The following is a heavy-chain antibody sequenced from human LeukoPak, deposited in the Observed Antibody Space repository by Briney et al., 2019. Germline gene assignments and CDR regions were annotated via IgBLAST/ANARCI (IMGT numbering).Heavy chain of an antibody. CDR2: IRSKANSYAT. D-gene: IGHD3-3*01. CDR1: GFTFSGSA. J-gene: IGHJ4*02. Sequence: GGSLRLSCAASGFTFSGSAMHWVRQASGKGLEWVGRIRSKANSYATAYAASVKGRFTISRDDSKNTAYLQMNSLKTEDTAVYYCARVLYYDFWSGYPGNYYFDYWGQGTLVTVSS. V-gene: IGHV3-73*01. CDR3: ARVLYYDFWSGYPGNYYFDY.